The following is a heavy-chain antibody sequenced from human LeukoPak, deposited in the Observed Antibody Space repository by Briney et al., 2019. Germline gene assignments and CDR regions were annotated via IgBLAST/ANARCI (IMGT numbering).Heavy chain of an antibody. V-gene: IGHV4/OR15-8*02. D-gene: IGHD3-10*01. Sequence: SETLSLTCAVYGVSISSDNWWTWVRQPPGKGLEWIGETHRSGDTKYNPSLNGRVTISMDNSKNQLSLNLISVTAADTAIYFCATRHHSRTYMVPLDSWGQGTLVTVST. CDR2: THRSGDT. CDR3: ATRHHSRTYMVPLDS. J-gene: IGHJ4*02. CDR1: GVSISSDNW.